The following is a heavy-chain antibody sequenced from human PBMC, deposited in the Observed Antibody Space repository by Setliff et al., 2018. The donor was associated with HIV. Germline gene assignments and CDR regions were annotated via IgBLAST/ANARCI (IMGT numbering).Heavy chain of an antibody. CDR1: GFTFRNYQ. J-gene: IGHJ6*02. CDR3: ARDLDYYYGMDV. CDR2: ITIGRGDV. Sequence: GGSLRLSCAASGFTFRNYQMNWVRQAPGKGLEWVSSITIGRGDVFYADSVQGRFTIFRDNDKNSLYLQMNSLRAEDTAIYYCARDLDYYYGMDVWGQGTTVTVSS. V-gene: IGHV3-21*01.